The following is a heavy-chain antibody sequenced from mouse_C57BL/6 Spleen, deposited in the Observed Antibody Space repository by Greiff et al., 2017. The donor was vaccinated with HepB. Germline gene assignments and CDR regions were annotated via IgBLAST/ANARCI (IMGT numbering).Heavy chain of an antibody. V-gene: IGHV1-76*01. D-gene: IGHD1-1*01. CDR3: ARLGTTVVANYFDY. J-gene: IGHJ2*01. CDR1: GYTFTDYY. CDR2: IYPGSGNT. Sequence: QVQLQQSGAELVRPGASVKLSCKASGYTFTDYYINWVKQRPGQGLEWIARIYPGSGNTYYNEKFKGKATLTAEKSSSTAYMQLSSLTSEDSAVYFCARLGTTVVANYFDYWGQGTTLTVSS.